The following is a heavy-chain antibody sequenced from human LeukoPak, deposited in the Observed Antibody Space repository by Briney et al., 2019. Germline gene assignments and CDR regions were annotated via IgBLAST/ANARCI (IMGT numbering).Heavy chain of an antibody. Sequence: SQTLSLTCTVSGGSISSGGYYWSWIRQHPGKGLEWIGYIYYSGSTYYNPSLKSRVTISVDTSKNQFSLKLSSVTAADTAVYYCARDLRIAALNYYYGMDVWGQGTTVTVSS. D-gene: IGHD6-6*01. J-gene: IGHJ6*02. CDR2: IYYSGST. CDR3: ARDLRIAALNYYYGMDV. V-gene: IGHV4-31*03. CDR1: GGSISSGGYY.